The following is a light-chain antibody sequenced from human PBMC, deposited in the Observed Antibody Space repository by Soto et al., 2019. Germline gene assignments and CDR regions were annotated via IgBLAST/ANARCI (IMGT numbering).Light chain of an antibody. Sequence: EIVLTQSPGTLSLSPGERATLSCRASQSVSSSYLAGYQQKPGQAPSLLIYGASSRATGIPDRLSGSGSATDFTLTISKLEPEDFAVYYCQQYGSSPTFGGGTKVEIK. CDR2: GAS. J-gene: IGKJ4*01. V-gene: IGKV3-20*01. CDR1: QSVSSSY. CDR3: QQYGSSPT.